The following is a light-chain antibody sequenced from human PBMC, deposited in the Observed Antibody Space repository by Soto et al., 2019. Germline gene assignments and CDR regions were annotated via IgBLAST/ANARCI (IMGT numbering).Light chain of an antibody. CDR3: SSYAGSNTLV. CDR1: GSDIAVYDF. Sequence: QSALTQPPSASGSPGQSVTISCAGSGSDIAVYDFVSWYQQHPGTAPKLIIYEVTKRPSGVPDRFSGSKSASTASLTVSGLQAEEEADYSCSSYAGSNTLVFGGGTKVTVL. CDR2: EVT. J-gene: IGLJ2*01. V-gene: IGLV2-8*01.